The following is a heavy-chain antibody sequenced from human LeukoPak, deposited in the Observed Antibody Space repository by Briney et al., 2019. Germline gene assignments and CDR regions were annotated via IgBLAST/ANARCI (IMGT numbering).Heavy chain of an antibody. CDR2: ISWNSGSI. V-gene: IGHV3-9*01. Sequence: GGSLRLSCAASGFTFSSYAMHWVRQAPGKGLEWVSGISWNSGSIGYADSVKGRFTISRDNAKNSLYLQMNSLRAEDTALYYCAKAYGTTAIFDYWGQGTLVTVSS. CDR1: GFTFSSYA. D-gene: IGHD1-14*01. J-gene: IGHJ4*02. CDR3: AKAYGTTAIFDY.